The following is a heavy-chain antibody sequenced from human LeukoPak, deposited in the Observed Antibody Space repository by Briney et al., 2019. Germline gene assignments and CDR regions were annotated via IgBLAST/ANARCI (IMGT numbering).Heavy chain of an antibody. CDR1: GFTFSSYG. Sequence: GGSLRLSCAASGFTFSSYGMHWVRQAPGKGLEWVAVISYDGSNKYYADSVKGRFTISRDNSKNTLYLQMNSLRAEDTAVYYCAKDEKVVGATIKYYFDYWGQGTLVTVSS. J-gene: IGHJ4*02. CDR2: ISYDGSNK. CDR3: AKDEKVVGATIKYYFDY. D-gene: IGHD1-26*01. V-gene: IGHV3-30*18.